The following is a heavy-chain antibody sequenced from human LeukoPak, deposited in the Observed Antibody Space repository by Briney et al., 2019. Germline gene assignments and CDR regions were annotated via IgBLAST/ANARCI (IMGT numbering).Heavy chain of an antibody. D-gene: IGHD1-1*01. CDR1: GLTFSRFW. V-gene: IGHV3-7*04. CDR3: ARAGEGTPAGDY. Sequence: GGSLRLSCAASGLTFSRFWMSWVRQAPGKGLEWVANINENGNEKYYVDSVKGRFIVSRDNARNSLYLQMNNLRAEDTAVYYWARAGEGTPAGDYWGQETLVTVSS. CDR2: INENGNEK. J-gene: IGHJ4*02.